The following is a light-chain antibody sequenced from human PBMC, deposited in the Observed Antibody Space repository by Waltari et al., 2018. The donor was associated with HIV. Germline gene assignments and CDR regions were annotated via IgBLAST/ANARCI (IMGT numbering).Light chain of an antibody. J-gene: IGLJ3*02. V-gene: IGLV3-25*03. CDR1: ALPKQY. Sequence: SYGLTQPPSVSVSSGQTATITCSGDALPKQYAYWYQQKPGQAPVMVIYKDSERPSGIPERFSGSSSATTVTLTISGVQAADEADYYCQSSDISGNYWVFGGGTKLTVL. CDR2: KDS. CDR3: QSSDISGNYWV.